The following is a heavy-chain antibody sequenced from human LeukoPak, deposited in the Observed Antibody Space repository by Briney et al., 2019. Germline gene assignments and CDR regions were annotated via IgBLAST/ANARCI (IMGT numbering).Heavy chain of an antibody. CDR2: IYSGGAT. CDR1: EFTVSNNY. Sequence: GGSLRLSSAVSEFTVSNNYMSWVRQAPGKGPEWVSLIYSGGATYYADSVRGRFTISRDNSKNTLYLQMNSLRVEDTAVYYCARDPRWYDPWGQGALVTVSS. J-gene: IGHJ5*02. CDR3: ARDPRWYDP. V-gene: IGHV3-53*01.